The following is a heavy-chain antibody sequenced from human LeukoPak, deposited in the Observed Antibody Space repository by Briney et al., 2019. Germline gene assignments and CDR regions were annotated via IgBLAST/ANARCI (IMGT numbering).Heavy chain of an antibody. CDR2: INHSGST. D-gene: IGHD3-9*01. CDR1: GGSFSGYY. V-gene: IGHV4-34*01. Sequence: PSETLSLTCAVYGGSFSGYYWSWIRQPPGKGLEWIGEINHSGSTNYNPSLKSRVTISLDPSKSQFSLQLSSVTAADTAVYYCARWDPSFDAFSDAFDIWGQGTMVTVSS. CDR3: ARWDPSFDAFSDAFDI. J-gene: IGHJ3*02.